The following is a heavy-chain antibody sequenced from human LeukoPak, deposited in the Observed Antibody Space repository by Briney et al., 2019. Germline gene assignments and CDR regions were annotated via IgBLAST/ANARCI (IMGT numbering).Heavy chain of an antibody. V-gene: IGHV3-7*01. D-gene: IGHD3-22*01. CDR3: ATSYDSSGCD. CDR1: GFTFSNFW. CDR2: IKQDGSIQ. J-gene: IGHJ4*02. Sequence: PGGSLRLSCAASGFTFSNFWMAWVRQAPGKGLEWVANIKQDGSIQYYGDSVKGRFTISRDNARNSLYLQMNSLRAEDTALYYCATSYDSSGCDWGQGTWSPSPQ.